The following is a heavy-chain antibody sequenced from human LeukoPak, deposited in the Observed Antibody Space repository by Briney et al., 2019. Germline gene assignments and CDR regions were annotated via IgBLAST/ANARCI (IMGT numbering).Heavy chain of an antibody. CDR3: ARGVSTYFDY. D-gene: IGHD3-16*01. CDR2: ISYDGSNK. J-gene: IGHJ4*02. CDR1: GFTSIAYA. Sequence: GGSLRLSCVGSGFTSIAYALTWARQAPGKGLEWVAVISYDGSNKYYADSVKGRYTISRDNSKNTLYLQMNSLRAEDTAVYYCARGVSTYFDYWGQGTLVTVSS. V-gene: IGHV3-30-3*01.